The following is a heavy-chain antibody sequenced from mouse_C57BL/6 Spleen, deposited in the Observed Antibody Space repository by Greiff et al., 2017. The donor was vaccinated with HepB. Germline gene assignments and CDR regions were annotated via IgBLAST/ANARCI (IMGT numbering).Heavy chain of an antibody. Sequence: VQLQQSGAELARPGASVKLSCKASGYTFTSYGISWVKQRNGQGLEWIGEIYPRSGNTYYDEKFTGKATLTADKYSSTADMALRSLTSEYSAVFVCARGDYGSSCYYAMDYWGQGTSVTVSS. J-gene: IGHJ4*01. V-gene: IGHV1-81*01. D-gene: IGHD1-1*01. CDR2: IYPRSGNT. CDR1: GYTFTSYG. CDR3: ARGDYGSSCYYAMDY.